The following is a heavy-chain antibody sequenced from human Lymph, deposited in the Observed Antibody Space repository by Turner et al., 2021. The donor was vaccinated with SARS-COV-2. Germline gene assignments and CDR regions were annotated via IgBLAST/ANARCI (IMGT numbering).Heavy chain of an antibody. D-gene: IGHD2-21*02. V-gene: IGHV3-21*01. CDR1: GFTFSSYS. CDR3: ARGPPDFPYYFDY. J-gene: IGHJ4*02. CDR2: ITFTSSYI. Sequence: EVQLVESGGGLVKRGGSLRLSCAASGFTFSSYSMNWVRRAPGKGLEWVSSITFTSSYIYYADSVKGRFTISRDNAKNSLYLQMNSLRAEDTAVYYCARGPPDFPYYFDYWGQGTLVTDSS.